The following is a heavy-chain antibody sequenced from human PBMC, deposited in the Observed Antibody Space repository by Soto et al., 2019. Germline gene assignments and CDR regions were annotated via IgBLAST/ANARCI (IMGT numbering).Heavy chain of an antibody. J-gene: IGHJ4*02. CDR2: IYYSGST. CDR1: GGSISSGGYY. D-gene: IGHD6-13*01. CDR3: ARGELSSSWYYL. Sequence: QVQLQESGPGLVKPSQTLSLTYTVSGGSISSGGYYWSWIRQHPGKGLEWIGYIYYSGSTYYNPSLKSRVTISVDTSKNQFSLKLSSVTAADTAVYYCARGELSSSWYYLWGQGTLVTVSS. V-gene: IGHV4-31*03.